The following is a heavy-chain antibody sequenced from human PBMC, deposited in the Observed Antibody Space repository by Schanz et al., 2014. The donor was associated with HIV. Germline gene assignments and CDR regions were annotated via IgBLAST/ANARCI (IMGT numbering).Heavy chain of an antibody. J-gene: IGHJ3*02. CDR1: GFIFSSYG. CDR3: AKDLRQWLARGGNPLDI. V-gene: IGHV3-30*18. CDR2: ISYDVEKK. Sequence: QVQLVESGGGVVQPGRSLRLSCRTSGFIFSSYGMHWVRQAPGKGLEWGAFISYDVEKKHFAQPVKGRFIISRDNSKNTLYLQMNSLRPEDTAVYFCAKDLRQWLARGGNPLDIWGQGTMVTVS. D-gene: IGHD6-19*01.